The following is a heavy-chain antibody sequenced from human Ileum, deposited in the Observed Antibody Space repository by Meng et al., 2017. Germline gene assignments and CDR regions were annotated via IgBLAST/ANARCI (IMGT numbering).Heavy chain of an antibody. Sequence: QVQVWYTGAGGKKPGSRVKVSCKACGGTFSSYAISWVLQAPGQGLEWMGGIIPIFGTANYAQKFQGRVTITADKSASTAYMELSSLRSEDTAVYYCARGSLWFGELTAQDYWGQGTLVTVSS. CDR1: GGTFSSYA. D-gene: IGHD3-10*01. CDR2: IIPIFGTA. V-gene: IGHV1-69*06. J-gene: IGHJ4*02. CDR3: ARGSLWFGELTAQDY.